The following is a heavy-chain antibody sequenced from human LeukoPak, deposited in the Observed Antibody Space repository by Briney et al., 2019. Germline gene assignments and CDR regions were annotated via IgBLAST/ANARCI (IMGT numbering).Heavy chain of an antibody. Sequence: GGSLRLSCAASGFSFSSYAMSWVRQAPGKGLEWVSGISYSGGSTYSADSVKGRFTISRDNSKSTLYLQMNSLRAEDTAVYFCAKEYSGTFSPFPSYFDYWGQGTLVTVSS. V-gene: IGHV3-23*01. CDR3: AKEYSGTFSPFPSYFDY. D-gene: IGHD1-26*01. J-gene: IGHJ4*02. CDR2: ISYSGGST. CDR1: GFSFSSYA.